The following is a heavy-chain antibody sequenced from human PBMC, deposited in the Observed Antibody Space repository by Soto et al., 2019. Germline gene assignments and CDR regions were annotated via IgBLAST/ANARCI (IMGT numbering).Heavy chain of an antibody. V-gene: IGHV5-51*01. J-gene: IGHJ3*02. CDR2: IYPGDSDT. D-gene: IGHD5-12*01. CDR1: GYSFTSYW. Sequence: GESLKISCKGSGYSFTSYWIGWVRQMPGKGLEWMGIIYPGDSDTRYSPSFQGQVTISADKSISTAYLQWSSLKASDTAMYYCASPGYSGYDSDAFDIWGQGTMVTVSS. CDR3: ASPGYSGYDSDAFDI.